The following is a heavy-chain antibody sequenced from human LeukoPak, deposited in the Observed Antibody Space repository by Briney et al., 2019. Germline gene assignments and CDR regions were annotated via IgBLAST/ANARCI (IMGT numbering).Heavy chain of an antibody. J-gene: IGHJ6*03. CDR1: GYTFTGYY. V-gene: IGHV1-2*06. Sequence: GASVKVSCKASGYTFTGYYMHRVRQAPGQGLEWMGRINPNSGGTNYAQKFQGRVTMTRDTSISTAYMELSRLRSDDTAVYYCARAVAGTPNYYYYMDVWGKGTTVTVSS. D-gene: IGHD6-19*01. CDR3: ARAVAGTPNYYYYMDV. CDR2: INPNSGGT.